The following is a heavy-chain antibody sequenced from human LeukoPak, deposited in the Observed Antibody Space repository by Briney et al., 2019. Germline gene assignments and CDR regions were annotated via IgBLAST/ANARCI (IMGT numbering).Heavy chain of an antibody. CDR2: INHSGST. V-gene: IGHV4-34*01. CDR1: GGSLSGYY. Sequence: PSETLSLTCAVYGGSLSGYYWSWIRQPPGKGLEWIGEINHSGSTNYTPSLKSRVTISVDTSKNQFSLKLSSVTAADTAVYYCASGASGGVVAAFDYWGQGTLVTVSS. CDR3: ASGASGGVVAAFDY. D-gene: IGHD2-15*01. J-gene: IGHJ4*02.